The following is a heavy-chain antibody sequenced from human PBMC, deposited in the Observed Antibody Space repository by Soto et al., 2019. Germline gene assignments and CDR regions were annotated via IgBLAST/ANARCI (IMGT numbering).Heavy chain of an antibody. J-gene: IGHJ6*02. Sequence: PGGSLRLSCAASGFTFSTFAMNWVRQAPGKGLEWVSTISGSGSNTYYADSVKGRFTISRDNSKNTLYLQMSSLRAEDTAVYYCASGINYYVWGQGTTVTVSS. CDR1: GFTFSTFA. CDR3: ASGINYYV. V-gene: IGHV3-23*01. D-gene: IGHD3-10*01. CDR2: ISGSGSNT.